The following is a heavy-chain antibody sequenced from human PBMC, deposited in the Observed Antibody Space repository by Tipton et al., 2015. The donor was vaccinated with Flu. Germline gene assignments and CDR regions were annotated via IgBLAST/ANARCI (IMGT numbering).Heavy chain of an antibody. J-gene: IGHJ4*02. D-gene: IGHD3-10*01. CDR2: IHRGGSP. CDR1: GEALGSNYY. Sequence: GEALGSNYYWGWIRQPPGKGLEWIGNIHRGGSPYHNPSLKSRVTISVDTAKNQFSQRLSSVTAADTAVYYCARSTYYYGSGSSDYWGQGTLVTVSA. CDR3: ARSTYYYGSGSSDY. V-gene: IGHV4-38-2*01.